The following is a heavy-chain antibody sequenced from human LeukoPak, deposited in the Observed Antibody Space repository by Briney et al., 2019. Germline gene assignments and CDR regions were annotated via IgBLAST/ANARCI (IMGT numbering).Heavy chain of an antibody. CDR2: INRDGSER. V-gene: IGHV3-7*03. CDR3: ARRNAMDV. Sequence: GGSLRLSCAASGFTFTNYWMTWVRQAPGKGLEWVANINRDGSERYYVDSVKGRFTISKDDAKSSLYLQMNSLRAEDTAVYYCARRNAMDVWGQGTTVIVFS. CDR1: GFTFTNYW. J-gene: IGHJ6*02.